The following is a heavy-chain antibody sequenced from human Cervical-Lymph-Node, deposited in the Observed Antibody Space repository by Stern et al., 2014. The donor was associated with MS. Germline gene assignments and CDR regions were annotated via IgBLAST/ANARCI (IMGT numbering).Heavy chain of an antibody. CDR3: ARHQYGDSRSWFDP. CDR1: GYNFYTSW. Sequence: EVQLVESGAEVKKPGESLKISCKASGYNFYTSWIGWVRQMPGKGLEWMGIIYPGDSDTRYRPSFQGQVTISVDTSLSTAYLQWRSLKASDTGMYFCARHQYGDSRSWFDPWGQGTLVTVSS. J-gene: IGHJ5*01. CDR2: IYPGDSDT. V-gene: IGHV5-51*01. D-gene: IGHD4-17*01.